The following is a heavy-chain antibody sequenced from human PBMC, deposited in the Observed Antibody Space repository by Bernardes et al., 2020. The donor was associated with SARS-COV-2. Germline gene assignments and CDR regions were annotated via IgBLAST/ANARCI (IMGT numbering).Heavy chain of an antibody. Sequence: GGSLRLSCAASGFTFSSYSMNWVRQAPGKGLEWVSSISSSSSYIYYADSVKGRFTISRDNAKNSLYLQMNSLRAEDTAVYYCAREPYCSSTSCHNWFDPWGQGTLVTVSS. D-gene: IGHD2-2*01. CDR3: AREPYCSSTSCHNWFDP. CDR1: GFTFSSYS. V-gene: IGHV3-21*01. CDR2: ISSSSSYI. J-gene: IGHJ5*02.